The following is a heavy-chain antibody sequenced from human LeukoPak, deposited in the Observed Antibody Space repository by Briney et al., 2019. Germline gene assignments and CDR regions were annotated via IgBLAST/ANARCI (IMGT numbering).Heavy chain of an antibody. CDR2: INPTGGGT. V-gene: IGHV1-46*04. CDR1: GHGFTNYF. CDR3: ATEIPGTCYFQN. Sequence: ASVKVSCKASGHGFTNYFIHWVRQAPGQGTEWMGLINPTGGGTTYPQELQDRVTMTRDTSTGTVYMELSSLTSDDTAVYYCATEIPGTCYFQNWGQGTRVTVSS. D-gene: IGHD1-20*01. J-gene: IGHJ4*02.